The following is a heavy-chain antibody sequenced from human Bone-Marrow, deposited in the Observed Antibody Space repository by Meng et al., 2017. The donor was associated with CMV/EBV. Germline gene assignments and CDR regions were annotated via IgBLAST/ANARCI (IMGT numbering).Heavy chain of an antibody. Sequence: GGSLRLSCAASGFTFSSYSMNWVRQAPGKGLEWVSYISSGSSSRYYADSVKGRFTISRDNAKNSLYLQMNSLRAEDTAVYYCARGRYCGDDCYTFDYWGQGTLVTVSS. V-gene: IGHV3-48*04. CDR3: ARGRYCGDDCYTFDY. D-gene: IGHD2-21*01. CDR1: GFTFSSYS. J-gene: IGHJ4*02. CDR2: ISSGSSSR.